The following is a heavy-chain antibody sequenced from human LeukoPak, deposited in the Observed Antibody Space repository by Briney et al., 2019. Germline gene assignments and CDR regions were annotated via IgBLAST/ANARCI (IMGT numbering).Heavy chain of an antibody. J-gene: IGHJ6*03. Sequence: PSETLSLTCTVPDFSIINIYYWGWIRQPPGKGLEWIGSIYHSGSIYYNPSLRSRGTISVDTSKNQFSLRLSSVTAADTAVYYCARHVWGSISYMDVWGKGTTVTVSS. CDR3: ARHVWGSISYMDV. D-gene: IGHD6-6*01. CDR1: DFSIINIYY. V-gene: IGHV4-38-2*02. CDR2: IYHSGSI.